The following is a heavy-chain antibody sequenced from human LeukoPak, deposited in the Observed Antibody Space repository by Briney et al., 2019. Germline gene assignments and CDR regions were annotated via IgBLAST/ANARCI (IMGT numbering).Heavy chain of an antibody. Sequence: KASETLSLTCTVPGDSISSGSYYRSWIRHPAGEGLEWIGRIYSSGRTHYSPSLKSRFPISVDTSKNRFSLRLSSVTAADTAVYYCARDLGGSYSSETWFDPWGQGTLVTVSS. CDR1: GDSISSGSYY. D-gene: IGHD1-26*01. CDR2: IYSSGRT. J-gene: IGHJ5*02. CDR3: ARDLGGSYSSETWFDP. V-gene: IGHV4-61*02.